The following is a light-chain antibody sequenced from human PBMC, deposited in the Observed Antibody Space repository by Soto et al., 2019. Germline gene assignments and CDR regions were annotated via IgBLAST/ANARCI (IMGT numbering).Light chain of an antibody. CDR3: QQYNNYPWT. J-gene: IGKJ1*01. CDR1: QTINNW. CDR2: KVS. Sequence: DIQMTQSPSTLSASVGDRVTISCRASQTINNWLGWLQQKPGKAPKLLIYKVSTLESGVPSRFSGSGSGTEFTRTIDGLQTDDFATYYCQQYNNYPWTFGQGTRVEIK. V-gene: IGKV1-5*03.